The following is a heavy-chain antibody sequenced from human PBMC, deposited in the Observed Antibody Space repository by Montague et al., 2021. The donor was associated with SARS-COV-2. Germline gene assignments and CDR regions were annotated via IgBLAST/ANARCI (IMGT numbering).Heavy chain of an antibody. V-gene: IGHV3-23*01. CDR3: ARDFRFPLDVDPTHFDY. CDR1: CFTFIEYS. Sequence: SLRLSCASSCFTFIEYSMRWFRPVPGTGLEWVSIFTSVGADTFYXXSLKGRFTVSRDISRNLFYLQLNNLRGEDTATYFCARDFRFPLDVDPTHFDYWGPGTQVTVSS. CDR2: FTSVGADT. D-gene: IGHD5-12*01. J-gene: IGHJ4*02.